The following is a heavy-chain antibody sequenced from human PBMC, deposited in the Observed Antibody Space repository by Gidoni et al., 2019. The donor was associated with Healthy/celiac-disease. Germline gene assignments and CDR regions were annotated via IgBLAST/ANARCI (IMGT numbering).Heavy chain of an antibody. CDR2: INHSGST. Sequence: QVQLQQWGAGLLKPSETLSLTCAVYGGSFSGYYWSWIRQPPGKGLEWIGEINHSGSTNYNPSLKSRVTISVDTSKNQFSLKLSSVTAADTAVYYCARGPTLTMIVVDGFDPWGQGTLVTVSS. D-gene: IGHD3-22*01. CDR3: ARGPTLTMIVVDGFDP. J-gene: IGHJ5*02. V-gene: IGHV4-34*01. CDR1: GGSFSGYY.